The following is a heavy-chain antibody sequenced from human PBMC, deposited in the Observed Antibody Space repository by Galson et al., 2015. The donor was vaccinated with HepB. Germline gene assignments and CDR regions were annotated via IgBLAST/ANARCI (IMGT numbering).Heavy chain of an antibody. CDR3: ARVGCSSSNCYLSYVYYMDV. V-gene: IGHV3-30*09. Sequence: SLRLSCAASGFTFSSYGMHWVRQAPGKGLEWLAVISYDGSNKYHADSVKDRFAISRDNSKNTLYLQMNSLRAEDTAVYYCARVGCSSSNCYLSYVYYMDVWGEGTTVTVSS. CDR1: GFTFSSYG. CDR2: ISYDGSNK. J-gene: IGHJ6*03. D-gene: IGHD2-2*01.